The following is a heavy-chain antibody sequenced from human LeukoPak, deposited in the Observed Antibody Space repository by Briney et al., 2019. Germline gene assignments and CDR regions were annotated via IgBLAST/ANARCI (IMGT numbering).Heavy chain of an antibody. V-gene: IGHV4-59*01. D-gene: IGHD3-10*01. Sequence: ASETLSLTCTVSGGSISSYYWSWIRQPPGKGLEWTGYIYYSGSTNYNPSLKSRVTISVDTSQNQFSLKLTSVTPADTAVYYCARTAKYYYGSETYYFFDYWGQGTLVTVSS. CDR3: ARTAKYYYGSETYYFFDY. CDR1: GGSISSYY. CDR2: IYYSGST. J-gene: IGHJ4*02.